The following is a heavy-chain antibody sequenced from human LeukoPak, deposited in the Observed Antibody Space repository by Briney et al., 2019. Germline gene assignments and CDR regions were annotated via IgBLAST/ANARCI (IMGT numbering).Heavy chain of an antibody. Sequence: GGSLRLSCAASGFTFAGYAMNWVRQAPGKGLEWVSYISSSGSTIYYADSVKGRFTISRDNAKNSLYLQMNSLRAEDTAVYYCARDVIDCSSTSCYLDWFDPWGQGTLVTVSS. D-gene: IGHD2-2*01. CDR1: GFTFAGYA. J-gene: IGHJ5*02. CDR3: ARDVIDCSSTSCYLDWFDP. V-gene: IGHV3-48*04. CDR2: ISSSGSTI.